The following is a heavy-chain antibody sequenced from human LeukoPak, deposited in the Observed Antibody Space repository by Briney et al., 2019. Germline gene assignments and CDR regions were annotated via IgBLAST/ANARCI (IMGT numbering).Heavy chain of an antibody. J-gene: IGHJ4*02. D-gene: IGHD6-13*01. CDR3: ARGRPWYSSSSLGY. V-gene: IGHV4-34*01. CDR1: GFTLGNHG. CDR2: INHSGST. Sequence: GSLRLSCAASGFTLGNHGMHWVRQAPGKGLEWIGEINHSGSTNYNPSLKSRVTISVDTSKNQFSLKLSSVTAADTAVYYCARGRPWYSSSSLGYWGQGTLVTVSS.